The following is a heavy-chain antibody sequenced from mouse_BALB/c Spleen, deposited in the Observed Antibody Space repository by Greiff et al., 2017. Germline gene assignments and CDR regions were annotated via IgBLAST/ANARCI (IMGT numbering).Heavy chain of an antibody. CDR3: TNTVVATNFDV. V-gene: IGHV1-5*01. CDR1: GYSFTSYW. Sequence: EVMLVESGTVLARPGASVKMSCKASGYSFTSYWMHWVKQRPGQGLEWIGAIYPGNSDTSYNQKFKGKAKLTAVTSASTAYMELSSLTNEDSAVYYCTNTVVATNFDVWSAGTTVTVSS. CDR2: IYPGNSDT. J-gene: IGHJ1*01. D-gene: IGHD1-1*01.